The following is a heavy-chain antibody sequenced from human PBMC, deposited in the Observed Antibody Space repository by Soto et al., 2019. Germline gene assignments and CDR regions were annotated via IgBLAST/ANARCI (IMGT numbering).Heavy chain of an antibody. V-gene: IGHV3-66*01. J-gene: IGHJ4*02. CDR3: ARGYYDNSKWDY. D-gene: IGHD3-22*01. CDR2: IYSGGST. CDR1: GFTVSSNY. Sequence: GSLRLSCAASGFTVSSNYMNWVRQAPGKGLEWVSVIYSGGSTYYADSVKGRFSISRDNSKNTLYLQMNSLRAEDTAVYYCARGYYDNSKWDYWGQGTLVTVSS.